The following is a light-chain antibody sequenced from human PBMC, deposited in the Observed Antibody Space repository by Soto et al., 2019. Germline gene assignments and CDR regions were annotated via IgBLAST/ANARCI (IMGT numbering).Light chain of an antibody. V-gene: IGKV3-20*01. CDR1: QSVSSSY. Sequence: EIVLTQSPGTLSLSPGERATLSCRASQSVSSSYIAWYQQKPGQAPRLLIYGASIRATGIPDRFSGSGSGTDFTLTISRLEPEDFAVYYCQQYDSSPLTFGGGTKVEIK. CDR2: GAS. J-gene: IGKJ4*01. CDR3: QQYDSSPLT.